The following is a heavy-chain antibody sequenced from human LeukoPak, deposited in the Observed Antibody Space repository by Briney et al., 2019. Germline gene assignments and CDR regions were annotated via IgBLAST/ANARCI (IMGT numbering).Heavy chain of an antibody. CDR3: AKDQSAGYYDSSGYWGYFDY. V-gene: IGHV3-48*01. J-gene: IGHJ4*02. Sequence: GGSLRLSCAAAGFTFSSYSMNWVRQAPGKGLGWISYISGRTGTMYYADSVQGRFTISRDNSKNTLYLQMNGLRAEDTAVYYCAKDQSAGYYDSSGYWGYFDYWGQGTLVTVSS. CDR2: ISGRTGTM. CDR1: GFTFSSYS. D-gene: IGHD3-22*01.